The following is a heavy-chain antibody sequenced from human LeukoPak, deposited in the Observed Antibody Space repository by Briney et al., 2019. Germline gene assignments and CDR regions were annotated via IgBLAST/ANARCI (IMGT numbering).Heavy chain of an antibody. J-gene: IGHJ6*03. CDR3: ARVTGDRRYYYYYMDV. D-gene: IGHD7-27*01. CDR1: GGSISSYY. V-gene: IGHV4-4*07. Sequence: SETLSLTCTVSGGSISSYYWSWIRQPAGKGLEWIGRIYTSGSTNYNPSFKSRVTMSVDTSKNQFSPKLSSVTAADTAVYYCARVTGDRRYYYYYMDVWGKGTTVTVSS. CDR2: IYTSGST.